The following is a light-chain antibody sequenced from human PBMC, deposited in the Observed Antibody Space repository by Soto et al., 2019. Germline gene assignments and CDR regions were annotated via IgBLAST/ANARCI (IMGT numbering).Light chain of an antibody. J-gene: IGLJ1*01. Sequence: SVLTQPASGSGSPGQSITISCTGSSSDAGGYNYVSWYQQHPGKAPKLMIYDVSNRPSGVSNRFSGSKSSNTASLTITGLQAEDEADYYCSSYTSSSTLYVFGTGTKVT. CDR3: SSYTSSSTLYV. V-gene: IGLV2-14*01. CDR1: SSDAGGYNY. CDR2: DVS.